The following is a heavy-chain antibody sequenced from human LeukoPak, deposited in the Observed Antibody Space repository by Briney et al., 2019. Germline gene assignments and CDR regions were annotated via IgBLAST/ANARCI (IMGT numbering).Heavy chain of an antibody. CDR2: ISAHDGTR. D-gene: IGHD6-19*01. J-gene: IGHJ4*02. CDR3: ARRSTLYSSGRFYFDY. V-gene: IGHV1-18*01. Sequence: ASVKVSCKASGYTFTNYGITWVRQAPGQGLEWMGWISAHDGTRNYALKHEDRVTMTTDTSTTTAYMELRGLRSDDTAVYYCARRSTLYSSGRFYFDYWGQGTLVTVSS. CDR1: GYTFTNYG.